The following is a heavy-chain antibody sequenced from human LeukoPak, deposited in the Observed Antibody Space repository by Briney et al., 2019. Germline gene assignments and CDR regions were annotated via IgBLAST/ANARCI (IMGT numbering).Heavy chain of an antibody. CDR3: AKDVRYHSSGYWVY. CDR2: ISGSGGST. Sequence: PGGSLSLSCAASGFTFSSYAMSWVRQAPGKGLEWVSAISGSGGSTYYADSVKGRFTISRDNSKNTLYLQMNSLKAEDTAVYYCAKDVRYHSSGYWVYWGQGTLVTVSS. D-gene: IGHD3-22*01. J-gene: IGHJ4*02. CDR1: GFTFSSYA. V-gene: IGHV3-23*01.